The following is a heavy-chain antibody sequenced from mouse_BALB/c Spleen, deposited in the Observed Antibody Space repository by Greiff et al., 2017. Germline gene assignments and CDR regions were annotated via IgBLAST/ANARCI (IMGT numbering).Heavy chain of an antibody. D-gene: IGHD2-2*01. CDR3: KARGYDGRSWFAY. J-gene: IGHJ3*01. CDR2: IDPENGDT. Sequence: EVQLQESGAELVRSGASVKLSCAASGFNIKDYYMHWVKQRPEQGLEWIGWIDPENGDTEYAPKFQGKATMTADTSSNTAYLQLSSLTSEDTAVYYCKARGYDGRSWFAYWGQGTLVTVSA. CDR1: GFNIKDYY. V-gene: IGHV14-4*02.